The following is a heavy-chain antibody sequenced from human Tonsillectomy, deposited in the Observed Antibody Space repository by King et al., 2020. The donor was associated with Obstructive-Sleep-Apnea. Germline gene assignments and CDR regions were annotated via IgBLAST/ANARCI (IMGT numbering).Heavy chain of an antibody. CDR1: GFSLSTSGVG. J-gene: IGHJ4*02. CDR2: IYWDDDN. Sequence: ITLKESGPTLVKPTQTLTLTCTFSGFSLSTSGVGVGWIRQPPGKALEWLALIYWDDDNLYSPSLKSRLTITKDTSKNQMAITMTNMDPVDTATYYCAHRRGWTYYFDYWGQGTLVTVSS. V-gene: IGHV2-5*02. D-gene: IGHD3/OR15-3a*01. CDR3: AHRRGWTYYFDY.